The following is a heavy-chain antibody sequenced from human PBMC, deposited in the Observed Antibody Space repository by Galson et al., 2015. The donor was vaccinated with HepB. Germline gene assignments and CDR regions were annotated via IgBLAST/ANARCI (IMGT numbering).Heavy chain of an antibody. CDR3: ASGGPSYSFSY. CDR1: GLTFSSYW. J-gene: IGHJ4*02. V-gene: IGHV3-74*01. CDR2: IISDGSSA. D-gene: IGHD1-26*01. Sequence: SLRLSCAASGLTFSSYWMHWVRQVPGKGLVWVSRIISDGSSASYADSVQGRFTISRDNAKNTVYLQMNSLRAEDTAVYFCASGGPSYSFSYWGQGTLVTVSS.